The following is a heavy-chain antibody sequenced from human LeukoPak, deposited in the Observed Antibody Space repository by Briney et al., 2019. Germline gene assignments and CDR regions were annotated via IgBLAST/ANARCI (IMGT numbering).Heavy chain of an antibody. D-gene: IGHD2/OR15-2a*01. J-gene: IGHJ4*02. Sequence: ASVKVSCKASGYTFTSYDINWVRQAPGQGLEWMGWINPNSGGTNYAQKFQGRVTMTRDTSISTAYMELSRLRSDDTAVYYCARDKNLLDYWGQGTLVTVSS. CDR2: INPNSGGT. CDR3: ARDKNLLDY. CDR1: GYTFTSYD. V-gene: IGHV1-2*02.